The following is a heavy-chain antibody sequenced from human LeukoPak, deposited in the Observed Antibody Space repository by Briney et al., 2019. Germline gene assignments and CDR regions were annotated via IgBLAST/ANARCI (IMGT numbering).Heavy chain of an antibody. CDR3: ARRRNYYGSGSYLGWFDP. J-gene: IGHJ5*02. Sequence: PSETLSLTCAVYGGSFSGYYWSWIRQPPGKGLEWIGEINHSGSTNYNPFLKSRVTISVDTSKNQFSLKLSSVTAADTAVYYCARRRNYYGSGSYLGWFDPWGQGTLVTVSS. CDR2: INHSGST. CDR1: GGSFSGYY. V-gene: IGHV4-34*01. D-gene: IGHD3-10*01.